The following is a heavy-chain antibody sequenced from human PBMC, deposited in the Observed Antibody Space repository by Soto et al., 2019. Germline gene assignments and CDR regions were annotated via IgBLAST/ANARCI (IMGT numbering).Heavy chain of an antibody. CDR1: GFTFSSYW. D-gene: IGHD4-4*01. V-gene: IGHV3-74*01. Sequence: EVQLVESGGGLVQPGGSLRLSCAASGFTFSSYWMHWVRQAPGKGLVWVSRINSDGSSKSYADSVKGRFTISRDNAKNTLYLQMNRLRAEDTAVYYCARGGHDYSHHEWYFALWGRGTLVTFSS. CDR2: INSDGSSK. J-gene: IGHJ2*01. CDR3: ARGGHDYSHHEWYFAL.